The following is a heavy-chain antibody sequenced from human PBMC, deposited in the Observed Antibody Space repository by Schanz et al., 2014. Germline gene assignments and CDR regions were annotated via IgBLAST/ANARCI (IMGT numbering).Heavy chain of an antibody. CDR2: IKHDGSVK. D-gene: IGHD6-13*01. CDR1: GFSFSSYA. Sequence: EVQLVASGGGLVQPGGSLRLSCAASGFSFSSYAMGWVRQAPGKGPEWVANIKHDGSVKDYVDSVEGRFTISRDNAKRSLFLQMNSLRVEDTAGYFCVSQAGSPNYWGQGTLVTVSS. CDR3: VSQAGSPNY. V-gene: IGHV3-7*02. J-gene: IGHJ4*02.